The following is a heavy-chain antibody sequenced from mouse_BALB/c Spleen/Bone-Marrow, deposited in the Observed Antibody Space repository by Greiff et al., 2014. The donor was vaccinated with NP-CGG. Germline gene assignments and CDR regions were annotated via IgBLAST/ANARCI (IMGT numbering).Heavy chain of an antibody. CDR2: ISDGGDGS. D-gene: IGHD2-10*02. J-gene: IGHJ4*01. V-gene: IGHV5-4*02. CDR1: GYTFTTYY. CDR3: ARSRMRYGAFDY. Sequence: EVQLEESGAGLVKPGGSLKLSCAASGYTFTTYYIYWIRQTPGKSLERVGDISDGGDGSYYQDSFKGRSTISRDNANSNVYLQMSSLTSEDSAMYYCARSRMRYGAFDYWGQGTSVTVFS.